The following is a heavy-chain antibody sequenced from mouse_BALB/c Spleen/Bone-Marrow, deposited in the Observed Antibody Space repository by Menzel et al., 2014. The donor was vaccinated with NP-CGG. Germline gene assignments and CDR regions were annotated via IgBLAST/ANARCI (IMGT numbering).Heavy chain of an antibody. CDR1: GFNIKDPY. CDR3: APYYYGRWFTY. Sequence: EVQLQQSGAELVKPGASVKLSCTASGFNIKDPYMHWVKQRPEQGLEWIGRIDPANGNTKYDPKFQGKATITADTSSNTAYLQLSSLTSEDTAVYYCAPYYYGRWFTYWGQGTLVTASA. CDR2: IDPANGNT. V-gene: IGHV14-3*02. D-gene: IGHD1-1*01. J-gene: IGHJ3*01.